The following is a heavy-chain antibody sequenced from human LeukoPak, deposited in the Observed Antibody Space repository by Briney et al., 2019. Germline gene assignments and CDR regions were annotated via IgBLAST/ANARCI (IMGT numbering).Heavy chain of an antibody. Sequence: GGSLTLSCQASGFTFYMYAMIWVRQAPGKGLEWVASMCGTAGCTFYPDCVKGRFTISRDNSKNVLYLRMNSLTAEDTAIYYCAKDRPNFHENSGHYYRRDGDSWGQGTLVTVSS. CDR3: AKDRPNFHENSGHYYRRDGDS. D-gene: IGHD3-22*01. J-gene: IGHJ5*01. CDR2: MCGTAGCT. V-gene: IGHV3-23*01. CDR1: GFTFYMYA.